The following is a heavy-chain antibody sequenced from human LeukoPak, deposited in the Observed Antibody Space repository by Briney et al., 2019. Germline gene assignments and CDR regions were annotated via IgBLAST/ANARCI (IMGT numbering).Heavy chain of an antibody. D-gene: IGHD6-13*01. V-gene: IGHV3-7*03. Sequence: GGSLRLSCAASGFTFSNYWMTWVRQAPGKGLEWVANINRDGSERYYVDSVKGRFTISRDNSKNTLYLQMNNLRAEDTAVYYCAKTRPLDSSSWSHGDYWGQGTLVTVSS. J-gene: IGHJ4*02. CDR3: AKTRPLDSSSWSHGDY. CDR1: GFTFSNYW. CDR2: INRDGSER.